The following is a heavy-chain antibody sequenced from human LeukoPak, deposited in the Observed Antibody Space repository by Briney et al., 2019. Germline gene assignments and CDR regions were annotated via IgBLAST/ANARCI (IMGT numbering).Heavy chain of an antibody. CDR2: IYYSGST. D-gene: IGHD3-10*01. Sequence: PSETLSLTCTVSGGXISSYYWSWIRQPPGKGLEWIGYIYYSGSTNYNPSLKSRVTISVDTSKNQFSLKLSSVTAADTAVYYCARNSYYGSGSYIGIWGQGTLVTVSS. V-gene: IGHV4-59*01. CDR1: GGXISSYY. J-gene: IGHJ4*02. CDR3: ARNSYYGSGSYIGI.